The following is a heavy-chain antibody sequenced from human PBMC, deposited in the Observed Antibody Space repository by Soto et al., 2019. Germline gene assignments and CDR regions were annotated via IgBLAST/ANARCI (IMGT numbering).Heavy chain of an antibody. J-gene: IGHJ5*02. CDR1: GYTFTSYY. CDR3: ARERTRGFDP. Sequence: ASVKVSCKASGYTFTSYYINWVRQATGQGLEWMGWMNPNSGNTAYAQKFLGRVTMTRNTSISTAYMELSSLRSEDTAVYYCARERTRGFDPWGQGTLVTVSS. CDR2: MNPNSGNT. V-gene: IGHV1-8*02.